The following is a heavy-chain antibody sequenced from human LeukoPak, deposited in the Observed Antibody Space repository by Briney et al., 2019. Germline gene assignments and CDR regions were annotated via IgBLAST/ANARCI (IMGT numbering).Heavy chain of an antibody. CDR2: IYSGGST. Sequence: GGSLRLSCAASGLTVSSNYMSWVRQAPGKGLEWVSVIYSGGSTYYADSVKGRFTNSRDNSKNTLYLQMNSLRAEDTAVYYCARDYYDSRAQGKASDYWGQGTLVTVSS. V-gene: IGHV3-66*01. J-gene: IGHJ4*02. D-gene: IGHD3-22*01. CDR3: ARDYYDSRAQGKASDY. CDR1: GLTVSSNY.